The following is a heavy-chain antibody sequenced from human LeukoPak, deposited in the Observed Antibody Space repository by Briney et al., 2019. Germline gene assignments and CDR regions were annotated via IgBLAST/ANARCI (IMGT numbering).Heavy chain of an antibody. Sequence: ASVKVSCKASGYTFTSYAMNWVRQAPGQGLEWMGWINTNTGNPTYAQGFTGRFVFSLDTSVSTAYLQISSLKAEDTAVYYCARDPPVNGDYVDAFDIWGQGTMVTVSS. D-gene: IGHD4-17*01. V-gene: IGHV7-4-1*02. CDR1: GYTFTSYA. J-gene: IGHJ3*02. CDR2: INTNTGNP. CDR3: ARDPPVNGDYVDAFDI.